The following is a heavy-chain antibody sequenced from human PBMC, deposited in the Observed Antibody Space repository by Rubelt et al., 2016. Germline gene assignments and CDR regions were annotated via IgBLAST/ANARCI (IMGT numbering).Heavy chain of an antibody. J-gene: IGHJ4*02. CDR3: ARIRGYSSGWYQYPPDY. Sequence: QVTLRESGPALVKPTQTLTLTCTFSGFSLSTSGMCVSWIRQPPGKALEWLARIDWDDDKYYSTSLKTRLTISKDTSKNQVVLTMTNMDPVETATYYCARIRGYSSGWYQYPPDYWGQGTLVTVSS. V-gene: IGHV2-70*15. CDR2: IDWDDDK. CDR1: GFSLSTSGMC. D-gene: IGHD6-19*01.